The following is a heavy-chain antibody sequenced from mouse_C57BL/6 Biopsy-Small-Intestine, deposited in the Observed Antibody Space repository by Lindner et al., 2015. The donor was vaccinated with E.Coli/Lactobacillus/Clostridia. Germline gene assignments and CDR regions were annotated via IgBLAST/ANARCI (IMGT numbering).Heavy chain of an antibody. CDR2: IYPRDDST. V-gene: IGHV1-85*01. D-gene: IGHD2-4*01. CDR1: GYTFTSYD. J-gene: IGHJ2*01. Sequence: VQLQESGPELVKPGTSVKLSCKSSGYTFTSYDINWVKLRPGQGLEWIGWIYPRDDSTIYNEKFKGKATLTVDKFSSMAYMELHSLTSEDSAVYFCARERIYYDYDGDYFDYWGQGTTLTVSS. CDR3: ARERIYYDYDGDYFDY.